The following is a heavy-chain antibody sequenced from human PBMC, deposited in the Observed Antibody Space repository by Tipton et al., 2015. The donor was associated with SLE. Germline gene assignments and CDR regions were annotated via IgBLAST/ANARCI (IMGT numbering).Heavy chain of an antibody. CDR1: GGSFSGYY. CDR2: INHSGST. V-gene: IGHV4-34*01. D-gene: IGHD3-3*01. J-gene: IGHJ6*03. Sequence: LRLSCAVYGGSFSGYYWSWIRQPPGKGLEWIGEINHSGSTNYNPSLKSRVTISVDTSKNQFSLKLSSVTAADTAVYYCARLTIFGVVIIGNYYYYMDVWGKGTTVTVSS. CDR3: ARLTIFGVVIIGNYYYYMDV.